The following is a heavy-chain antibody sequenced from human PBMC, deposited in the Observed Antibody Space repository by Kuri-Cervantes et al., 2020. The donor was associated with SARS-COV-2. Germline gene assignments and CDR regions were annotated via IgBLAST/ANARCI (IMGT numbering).Heavy chain of an antibody. V-gene: IGHV3-21*01. CDR2: ISSSSSQG. D-gene: IGHD6-13*01. J-gene: IGHJ3*02. CDR1: GFTFTTYS. Sequence: GGSLRLSCAASGFTFTTYSMTWVRQAPGKGLEWVSSISSSSSQGYYVDSVKGRFTISRDNAKNSLYLQMNSLRAEDTAVYYCARGAQLVDAFDIWGQGTMVTVSS. CDR3: ARGAQLVDAFDI.